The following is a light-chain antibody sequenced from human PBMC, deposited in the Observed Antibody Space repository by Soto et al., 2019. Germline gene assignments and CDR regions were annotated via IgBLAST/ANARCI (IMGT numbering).Light chain of an antibody. CDR2: ASS. CDR1: QDITNS. V-gene: IGKV1-39*01. CDR3: QQANSFPIT. J-gene: IGKJ5*01. Sequence: DIQMTQSPSSLSASVGDRVTITCRASQDITNSLNWYQQKSGKAPSLLIYASSTLQTGVPSRYSGSGHGTDFTLTISSLQPEDFATYYCQQANSFPITFGQGTRLEIK.